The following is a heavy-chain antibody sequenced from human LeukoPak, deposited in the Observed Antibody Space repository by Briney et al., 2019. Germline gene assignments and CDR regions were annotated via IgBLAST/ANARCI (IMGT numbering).Heavy chain of an antibody. Sequence: PGGSLRLSCAASGFTFSSYGMHWVRQAPGKGLEWVAFIRYDGSNKYYADSVKGRFTISRDNSKNTLYLQMNSLRAEDTAVYYCAKDPSFGVVIDYFDYWGQGTLVTVSS. V-gene: IGHV3-30*02. CDR3: AKDPSFGVVIDYFDY. CDR2: IRYDGSNK. CDR1: GFTFSSYG. D-gene: IGHD3-3*01. J-gene: IGHJ4*02.